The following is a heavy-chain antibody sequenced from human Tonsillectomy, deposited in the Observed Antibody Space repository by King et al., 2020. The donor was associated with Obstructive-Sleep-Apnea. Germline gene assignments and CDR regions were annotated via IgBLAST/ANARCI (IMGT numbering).Heavy chain of an antibody. D-gene: IGHD3-10*01. Sequence: VQLVESGGGVVQPGRSLRLSCAASGFTFSSYGMHWVRQAPGKGPEWVAVISYDGSDKYYADSVKGRLTISRDNSKNTLYLQMNSLRAEDTAVYYCAKDTSGSYLNYYYYGMDVWGQGTTVTVSS. V-gene: IGHV3-30*18. CDR3: AKDTSGSYLNYYYYGMDV. CDR1: GFTFSSYG. CDR2: ISYDGSDK. J-gene: IGHJ6*02.